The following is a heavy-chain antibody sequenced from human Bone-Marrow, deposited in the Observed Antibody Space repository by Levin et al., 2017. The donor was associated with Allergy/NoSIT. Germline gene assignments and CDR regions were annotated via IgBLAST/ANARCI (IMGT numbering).Heavy chain of an antibody. CDR2: INHSGST. V-gene: IGHV4-34*01. D-gene: IGHD6-19*01. CDR3: ARGVAGRFYYYYYYMDV. Sequence: SETLSLTCAVYGGSFSGYYWSWIRQPPGKGLEWIGEINHSGSTNYNPSLKSRVTISVDTSKNQFSLKLSSVTAADTAVYYCARGVAGRFYYYYYYMDVWGKGTTVTVSS. CDR1: GGSFSGYY. J-gene: IGHJ6*03.